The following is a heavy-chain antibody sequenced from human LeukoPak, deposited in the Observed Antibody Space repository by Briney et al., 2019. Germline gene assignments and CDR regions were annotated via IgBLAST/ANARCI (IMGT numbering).Heavy chain of an antibody. Sequence: SVKVSCKASGGTFSSYGISWVRQAPGQGLEWMGGIIPIFGTANYAQKFQGRVTITADKSTSTAYMELSSLRSEDTAVYYCASATIRPSLQQQLQNYYYYMDVWGKGTTVTVSS. CDR1: GGTFSSYG. V-gene: IGHV1-69*06. CDR3: ASATIRPSLQQQLQNYYYYMDV. CDR2: IIPIFGTA. D-gene: IGHD6-13*01. J-gene: IGHJ6*03.